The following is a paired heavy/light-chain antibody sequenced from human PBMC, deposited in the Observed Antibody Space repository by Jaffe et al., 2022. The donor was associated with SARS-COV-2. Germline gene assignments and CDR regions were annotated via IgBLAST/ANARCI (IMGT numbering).Heavy chain of an antibody. CDR3: VADSPEVSAQIDY. CDR2: AISDGVTI. V-gene: IGHV3-15*05. J-gene: IGHJ4*02. D-gene: IGHD2-2*01. Sequence: EVQLLESGGDLVKPGGSLRLSCATSGFTFNAAWMSWVRQAPGKGLEWVGRAISDGVTIQYAAPVKGRFTISRDDSKNMVYLQMTSLKTEDTAVYYCVADSPEVSAQIDYWGQGALVTVSS. CDR1: GFTFNAAW.
Light chain of an antibody. CDR3: MQGIQTLT. V-gene: IGKV2-28*01. CDR1: ESLLHSDGNTY. CDR2: SVS. J-gene: IGKJ5*01. Sequence: EIVMTQSPLSLPVTPGEPASISCRSSESLLHSDGNTYLDWYLQKPGQSPKLLIYSVSNRASGVPDRFSGSGSGTDFTLKISRVEADDVGVYYCMQGIQTLTFGQGTRLESK.